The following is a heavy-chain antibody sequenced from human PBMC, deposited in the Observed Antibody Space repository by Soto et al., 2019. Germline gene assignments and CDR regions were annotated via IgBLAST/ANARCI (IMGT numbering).Heavy chain of an antibody. D-gene: IGHD4-17*01. J-gene: IGHJ4*02. CDR2: ISGSGGST. Sequence: EVQLLESGGGLVQPGGSLRLSCAASGFTFSSYAMSWVRQAPGKGLEWVSAISGSGGSTYYTDSVKGRFTISRDNSKNTLYLQMNSLRAEDTAVYYCAKVSLVTTVIYDYWGQGTLVTVSS. V-gene: IGHV3-23*01. CDR3: AKVSLVTTVIYDY. CDR1: GFTFSSYA.